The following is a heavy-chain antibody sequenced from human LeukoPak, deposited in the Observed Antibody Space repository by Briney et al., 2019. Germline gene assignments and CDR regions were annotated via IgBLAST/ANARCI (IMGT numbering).Heavy chain of an antibody. CDR2: IRYDGNNK. CDR1: GFSFSNFG. CDR3: AKCFGSPPRYFIDS. J-gene: IGHJ4*02. Sequence: GGSLRLSCSASGFSFSNFGMHRVRQAPGKGLEWLTYIRYDGNNKQYAASVKGRFTISRDNARNILYLQMNNLGREDTAIYHCAKCFGSPPRYFIDSWGQGTLVTVSS. D-gene: IGHD1-26*01. V-gene: IGHV3-30*02.